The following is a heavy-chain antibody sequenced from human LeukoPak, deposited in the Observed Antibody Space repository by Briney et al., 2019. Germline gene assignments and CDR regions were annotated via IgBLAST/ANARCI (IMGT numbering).Heavy chain of an antibody. Sequence: GASVKVSCKASGYTFTGYYMHWVRQAPGQGLEWMGIINPSGGSTSYAQKFQGRVTMTRDTSIGTASMEFSSLTSDDTAVYYCARQSGTYWGLDYWGQGTLVTVSS. J-gene: IGHJ4*02. CDR1: GYTFTGYY. V-gene: IGHV1-46*01. CDR2: INPSGGST. CDR3: ARQSGTYWGLDY. D-gene: IGHD1-26*01.